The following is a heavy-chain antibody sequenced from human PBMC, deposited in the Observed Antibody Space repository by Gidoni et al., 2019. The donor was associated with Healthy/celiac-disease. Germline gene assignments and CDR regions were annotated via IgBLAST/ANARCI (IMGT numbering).Heavy chain of an antibody. V-gene: IGHV5-51*03. Sequence: EVQLVQSGAEVKKPGESLKISCKGSGYSFTSYWIGWVRQMPGKGLEWMGIIYPGDSDTRYSPSFQGQVTISADKSISTAYLQWSSLKASDTAMYYCARTYRTLGNVPVPYYWGQGTLVTVSS. CDR1: GYSFTSYW. CDR3: ARTYRTLGNVPVPYY. J-gene: IGHJ4*02. CDR2: IYPGDSDT. D-gene: IGHD3-16*02.